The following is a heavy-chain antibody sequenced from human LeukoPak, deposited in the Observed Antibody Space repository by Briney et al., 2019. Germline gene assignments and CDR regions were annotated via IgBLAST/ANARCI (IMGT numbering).Heavy chain of an antibody. J-gene: IGHJ3*02. CDR2: IYPGDSGT. D-gene: IGHD3-10*01. CDR1: GYSFTSYW. V-gene: IGHV5-51*01. Sequence: GESLKISCKGSGYSFTSYWIGWVRQMPGKGLEWMGIIYPGDSGTRYSPSFQGQVTISADKSISTAYLQWSSLKASDTAMYYCAARVTMVRGVIQAGAFDIWGQGTMVTVSS. CDR3: AARVTMVRGVIQAGAFDI.